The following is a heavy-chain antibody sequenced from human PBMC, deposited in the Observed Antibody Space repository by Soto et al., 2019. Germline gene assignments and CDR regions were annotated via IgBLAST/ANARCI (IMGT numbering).Heavy chain of an antibody. CDR3: ARLNSGVDFYY. J-gene: IGHJ4*02. Sequence: SETLSLTCTVSCGSISSGSYYWGWIRQPPGKGLEWIGSIYYSGSTYYNPSLKSRVTISVDTSKNQFSLKLSSVTAADTAVYYCARLNSGVDFYYWGQGTLVTVS. CDR1: CGSISSGSYY. CDR2: IYYSGST. V-gene: IGHV4-39*01. D-gene: IGHD1-1*01.